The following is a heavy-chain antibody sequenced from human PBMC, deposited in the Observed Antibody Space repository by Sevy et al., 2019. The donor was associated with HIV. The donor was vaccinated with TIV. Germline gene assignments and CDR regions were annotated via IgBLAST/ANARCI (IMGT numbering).Heavy chain of an antibody. Sequence: ASVKVSCKASGGTFTTSGISWVRQVPGQGLEWMGGIIPILGTTNYAQKLQNRVTITADKSTSTAYMELSSLRSEDTAVYYCARGGGNGWYYFDYWGQETLVTVSS. CDR3: ARGGGNGWYYFDY. J-gene: IGHJ4*02. CDR1: GGTFTTSG. CDR2: IIPILGTT. D-gene: IGHD6-19*01. V-gene: IGHV1-69*06.